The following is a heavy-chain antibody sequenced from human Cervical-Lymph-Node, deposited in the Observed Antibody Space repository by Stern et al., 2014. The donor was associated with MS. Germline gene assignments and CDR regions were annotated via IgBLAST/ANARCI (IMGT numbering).Heavy chain of an antibody. CDR2: IFPVFGTP. D-gene: IGHD6-13*01. J-gene: IGHJ5*02. V-gene: IGHV1-69*01. Sequence: QVQLGQSGAEVTKPGSSGKVSCKASGGTFSKFPSSCVRQAPGQGLEWMGGIFPVFGTPTYAQEFRGRVTITADVSTSTVYMELSSLRSDDTAVYYCALSSETSDRWYSLGYDLWGQGTLVTVSS. CDR1: GGTFSKFP. CDR3: ALSSETSDRWYSLGYDL.